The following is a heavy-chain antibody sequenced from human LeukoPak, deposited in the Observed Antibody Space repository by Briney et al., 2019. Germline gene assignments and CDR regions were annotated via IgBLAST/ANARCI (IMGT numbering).Heavy chain of an antibody. J-gene: IGHJ4*02. Sequence: GGSLRLSCAASGFTVSSNYMSWVRQAPGKGLEWVSVIYSGGSTYYADSVKGRFTISRDNAKNSLYLQMNSLRAEDTAVYYCARDREYYYDSSGYSPDYWGQGTLVTVSS. V-gene: IGHV3-53*01. D-gene: IGHD3-22*01. CDR2: IYSGGST. CDR3: ARDREYYYDSSGYSPDY. CDR1: GFTVSSNY.